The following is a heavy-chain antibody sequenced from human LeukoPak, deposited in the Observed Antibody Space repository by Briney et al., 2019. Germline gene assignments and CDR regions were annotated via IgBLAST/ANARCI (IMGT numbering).Heavy chain of an antibody. V-gene: IGHV3-23*01. Sequence: PGGSLRLSCAASGFTFSSYAMSWVRQAPGKGLEWVSAISGSGGSTYYADSVKGRFTISRDNSKNTLYLQMNSLRAEDTAVYYCASAPYAYGSGSYYRGGGDGYNFWFDPWGQGTLVTVSS. J-gene: IGHJ5*02. CDR3: ASAPYAYGSGSYYRGGGDGYNFWFDP. D-gene: IGHD3-10*01. CDR1: GFTFSSYA. CDR2: ISGSGGST.